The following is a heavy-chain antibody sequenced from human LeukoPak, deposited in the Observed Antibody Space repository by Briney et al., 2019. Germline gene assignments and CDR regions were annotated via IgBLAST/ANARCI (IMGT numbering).Heavy chain of an antibody. D-gene: IGHD5-18*01. V-gene: IGHV3-48*01. CDR1: GLTFRSYT. J-gene: IGHJ3*02. CDR3: ARIRACLIPLWAPGGAFDI. Sequence: RRSLRLSCAASGLTFRSYTMSSVRQAPGKGLEWVSGISSSSGTTYYADSVKGRFTISRNNPKNSLYLQMNSLRAQDTAVYYFARIRACLIPLWAPGGAFDIWGEGTLVTVSS. CDR2: ISSSSGTT.